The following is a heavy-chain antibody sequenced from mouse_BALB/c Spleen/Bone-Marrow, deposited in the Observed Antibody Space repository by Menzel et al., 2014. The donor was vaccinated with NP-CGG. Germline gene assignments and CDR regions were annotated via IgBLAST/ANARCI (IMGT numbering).Heavy chain of an antibody. Sequence: VQLQQSGAQVAKPGASVKMSCKASGYTFTSYWMHWVKQRPGQGLEWIGYINPITGYTEYNQKFKDKATLTADESSSTAYMQLSSLTSEDSAVYYCARNYDYDGGYCAMDYWGQGTSVTVSS. D-gene: IGHD2-4*01. CDR3: ARNYDYDGGYCAMDY. CDR2: INPITGYT. J-gene: IGHJ4*01. V-gene: IGHV1-7*01. CDR1: GYTFTSYW.